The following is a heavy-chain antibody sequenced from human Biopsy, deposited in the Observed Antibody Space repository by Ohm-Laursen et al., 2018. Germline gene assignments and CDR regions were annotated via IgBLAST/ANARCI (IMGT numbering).Heavy chain of an antibody. Sequence: SLRLSCSASGFTFNNYGMQWVRQAPGKGLEWVAFIFYDGSNTYYADSVKGRFTISRDNSKNTLHLQMNSLRAEDTAIYYCAKSYGDYWGDYYYGLDVWGQGATVTVSS. D-gene: IGHD4-17*01. J-gene: IGHJ6*02. CDR2: IFYDGSNT. CDR1: GFTFNNYG. CDR3: AKSYGDYWGDYYYGLDV. V-gene: IGHV3-30*18.